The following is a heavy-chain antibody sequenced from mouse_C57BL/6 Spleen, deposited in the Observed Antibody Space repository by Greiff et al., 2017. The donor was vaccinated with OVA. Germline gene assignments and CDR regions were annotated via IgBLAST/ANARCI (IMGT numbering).Heavy chain of an antibody. CDR1: GYTFTSYW. D-gene: IGHD2-1*01. V-gene: IGHV1-53*01. J-gene: IGHJ2*01. CDR3: ARQERGYGNYKY. CDR2: INPSNGGT. Sequence: QVQLQQPGTELVKPGASVKLSCKASGYTFTSYWMHWVKQRPGQGLEWIGNINPSNGGTNYNEKFKSKATLTVDKSSSTAYMQLSSLTSEDSAVYYRARQERGYGNYKYWGQGTTLTVSS.